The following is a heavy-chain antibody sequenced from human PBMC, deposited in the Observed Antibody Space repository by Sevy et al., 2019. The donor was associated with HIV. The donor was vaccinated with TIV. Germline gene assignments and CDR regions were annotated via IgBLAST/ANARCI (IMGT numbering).Heavy chain of an antibody. CDR1: GGSISSYY. CDR3: ARGILGYCSGGSCFGFDY. V-gene: IGHV4-59*01. D-gene: IGHD2-15*01. CDR2: IYYSGST. J-gene: IGHJ4*02. Sequence: SETLSLTCTVSGGSISSYYWSWIRQPPGKGLEWIGYIYYSGSTNYNPSLKSRVTISVDTSKNQVSLKLSSVTAADTAVYYCARGILGYCSGGSCFGFDYSGQRTLVTVSS.